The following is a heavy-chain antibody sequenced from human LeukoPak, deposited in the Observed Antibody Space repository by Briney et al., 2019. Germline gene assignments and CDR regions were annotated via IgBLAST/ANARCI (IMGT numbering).Heavy chain of an antibody. J-gene: IGHJ4*02. V-gene: IGHV1-69*01. Sequence: GSSVTVSCKASGGTFSSYAISWVRQAPGQGLEWMGGIIPIFGTANYAQKLQGRVTITADESTSTAYMELSSLRSEDTAVYYCARDTAMVEGYFDYWGQGTLVTVSS. CDR3: ARDTAMVEGYFDY. D-gene: IGHD5-18*01. CDR1: GGTFSSYA. CDR2: IIPIFGTA.